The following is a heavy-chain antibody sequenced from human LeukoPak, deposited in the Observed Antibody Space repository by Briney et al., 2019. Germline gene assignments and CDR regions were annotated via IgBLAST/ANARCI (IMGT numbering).Heavy chain of an antibody. CDR1: GFTFTNHA. V-gene: IGHV3-66*01. CDR2: IYSGGST. CDR3: AKDAPGYCSGGSCYLY. Sequence: TGGSLRLSCVASGFTFTNHAMHWVRQDPGKGLEWVSVIYSGGSTYYAVSVKGRFTISRDNSKNTLYLQMNSLRAEDTAVYYCAKDAPGYCSGGSCYLYWGQGTLVTVSS. D-gene: IGHD2-15*01. J-gene: IGHJ4*02.